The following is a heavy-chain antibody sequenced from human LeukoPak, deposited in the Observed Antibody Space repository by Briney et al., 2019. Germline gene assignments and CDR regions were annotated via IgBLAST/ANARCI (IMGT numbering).Heavy chain of an antibody. CDR2: IKQDESER. J-gene: IGHJ4*02. Sequence: PGGSLRLSCEGSGFSFSSYWMTWVRQSPGKGPEWVANIKQDESERYTVDSVKCRFSISRDNAQNSLSLQMNNLSADDTAVYYCARLGATSSGKYYFDSWGQGTLVTVSS. D-gene: IGHD6-25*01. CDR1: GFSFSSYW. CDR3: ARLGATSSGKYYFDS. V-gene: IGHV3-7*01.